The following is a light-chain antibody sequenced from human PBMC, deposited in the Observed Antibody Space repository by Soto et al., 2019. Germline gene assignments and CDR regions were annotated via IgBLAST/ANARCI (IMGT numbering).Light chain of an antibody. V-gene: IGKV3-15*01. J-gene: IGKJ1*01. Sequence: EIVMTQSPASLSVPPGERATLSCRASQSVSSNFARYLQKPGQAPRLLIYGASTRATAVPARFTASGSGTEFTLTISSLQSDDFGVYYCQQYDTWPRTFGQGTKVEIK. CDR3: QQYDTWPRT. CDR1: QSVSSN. CDR2: GAS.